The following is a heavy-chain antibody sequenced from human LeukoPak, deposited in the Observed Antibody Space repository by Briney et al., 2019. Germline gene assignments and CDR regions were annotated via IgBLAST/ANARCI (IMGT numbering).Heavy chain of an antibody. J-gene: IGHJ3*02. CDR3: ARRGYDSSGYREAFDI. CDR1: GYTFTNYW. V-gene: IGHV5-51*01. CDR2: IYPGDSDT. D-gene: IGHD3-22*01. Sequence: GESLKTSCKGSGYTFTNYWIGWVRQMPGKGLEWMGIIYPGDSDTTYSPSFQGQVTISADKSIGTAYLQWSSLKASDTAMYYCARRGYDSSGYREAFDIWGQGTMVTVSS.